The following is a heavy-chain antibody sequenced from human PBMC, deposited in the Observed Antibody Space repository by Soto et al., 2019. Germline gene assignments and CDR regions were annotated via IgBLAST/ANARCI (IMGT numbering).Heavy chain of an antibody. CDR1: GGSISSSTYY. Sequence: SGTLSLTCTVSGGSISSSTYYWGWIRQPPGKGLEWIGTIHYSGNTIYNPSLKSRVTIYIDTSRKQFSLKLNSVTAADTAVYYCARQGLRYYYYGMDVWGQGTTVTVSS. V-gene: IGHV4-39*01. J-gene: IGHJ6*02. CDR3: ARQGLRYYYYGMDV. D-gene: IGHD3-16*02. CDR2: IHYSGNT.